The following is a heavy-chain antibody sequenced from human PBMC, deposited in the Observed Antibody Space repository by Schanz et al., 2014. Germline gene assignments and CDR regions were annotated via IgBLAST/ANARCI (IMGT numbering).Heavy chain of an antibody. CDR3: ARDHTTESYYSAGPPIDY. CDR1: GFSVGNKY. J-gene: IGHJ4*02. Sequence: EVQLVESGGGLVQPGGSLRLSCAASGFSVGNKYMNWVRQAPGKGLEWVSIIFTDGRTYYADSVKGRFTISRDSSKNTLFLQMNSLRTEDTAVYYCARDHTTESYYSAGPPIDYWGQGTLLTVSS. V-gene: IGHV3-66*02. CDR2: IFTDGRT. D-gene: IGHD1-26*01.